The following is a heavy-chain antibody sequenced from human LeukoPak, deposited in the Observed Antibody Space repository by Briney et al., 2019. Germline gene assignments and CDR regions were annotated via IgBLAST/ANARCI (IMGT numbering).Heavy chain of an antibody. Sequence: GGSLRLSCAASGFTFSSYSMNWVRQAPGKGLEWVSSISSSSSYIYYADSVKGRFTISRDNAKNSLYLQMNSLRAEDTAAYYCARDQSVLRYFDWFGADAFDIWGQGTMVTVSS. CDR2: ISSSSSYI. CDR1: GFTFSSYS. J-gene: IGHJ3*02. D-gene: IGHD3-9*01. V-gene: IGHV3-21*01. CDR3: ARDQSVLRYFDWFGADAFDI.